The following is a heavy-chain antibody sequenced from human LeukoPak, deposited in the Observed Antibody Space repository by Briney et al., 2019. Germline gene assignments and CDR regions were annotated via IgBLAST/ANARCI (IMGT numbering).Heavy chain of an antibody. J-gene: IGHJ4*02. V-gene: IGHV4-39*06. D-gene: IGHD6-19*01. CDR3: ARDGDGYGSGWDY. CDR2: VYYSGKT. Sequence: PSETLSLTCSVSGGSIKSSSYYWGWIRQSPGKGLEWIGNVYYSGKTYYNPSLGSRVTISLDTSKNQFPLRLTSVTAADTAVYYCARDGDGYGSGWDYWGQGTLVTVSS. CDR1: GGSIKSSSYY.